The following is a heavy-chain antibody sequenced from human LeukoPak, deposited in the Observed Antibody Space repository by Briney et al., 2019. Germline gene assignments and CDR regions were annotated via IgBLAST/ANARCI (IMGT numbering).Heavy chain of an antibody. CDR3: ARARYSTGWVDY. V-gene: IGHV4-61*08. Sequence: SETLSLTCTVSSGSVRSGDYYWNWIRQAPEKGLEWLGHISSTGSTNYNPSLKSRVTISVDTSKNQFSLKLSSVTAADTAFYYCARARYSTGWVDYWGQGTLVTVSS. D-gene: IGHD2-8*02. CDR2: ISSTGST. CDR1: SGSVRSGDYY. J-gene: IGHJ4*02.